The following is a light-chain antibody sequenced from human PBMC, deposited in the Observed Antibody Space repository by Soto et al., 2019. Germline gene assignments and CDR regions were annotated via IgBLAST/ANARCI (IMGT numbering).Light chain of an antibody. CDR2: EVT. Sequence: QSVLPQPAYVSGSPGQSIAISCTGTFSDVGGYDYVSWYQQHPDKAPKLMIYEVTKRPSGVSNRFSGSKSGNTASLTISGLQPEDEADYYCSSHTSGSTRVFGSGTKVTVL. J-gene: IGLJ1*01. V-gene: IGLV2-14*01. CDR3: SSHTSGSTRV. CDR1: FSDVGGYDY.